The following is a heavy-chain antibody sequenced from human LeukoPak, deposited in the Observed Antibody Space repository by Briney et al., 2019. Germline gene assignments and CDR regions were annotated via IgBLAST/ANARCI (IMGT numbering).Heavy chain of an antibody. CDR2: IYHSGST. D-gene: IGHD2-15*01. J-gene: IGHJ4*02. Sequence: SETLSLTCTISVYSISGGYYWGWVRQPPGKGLEWIGSIYHSGSTYYNPSLESRVTMSADTSKNQFSLKLNSVTAADTAVFYCARHQDCSSSSCQGDFDYWGQGSLVTVSS. V-gene: IGHV4-38-2*02. CDR1: VYSISGGYY. CDR3: ARHQDCSSSSCQGDFDY.